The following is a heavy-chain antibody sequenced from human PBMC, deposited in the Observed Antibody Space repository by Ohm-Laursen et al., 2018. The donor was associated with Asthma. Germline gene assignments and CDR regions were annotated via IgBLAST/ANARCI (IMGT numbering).Heavy chain of an antibody. D-gene: IGHD3-3*01. J-gene: IGHJ4*02. Sequence: SLRLSCTASGFTFHDHAIHWVRQSPGKGLEWVAGISWNSGSIAYGDSVRGRFTISRDNAKNSLYLQLNSLRAEDTALYYCAKGPYVEWLGPLDHWGQGTLVTVSS. CDR2: ISWNSGSI. CDR3: AKGPYVEWLGPLDH. CDR1: GFTFHDHA. V-gene: IGHV3-9*01.